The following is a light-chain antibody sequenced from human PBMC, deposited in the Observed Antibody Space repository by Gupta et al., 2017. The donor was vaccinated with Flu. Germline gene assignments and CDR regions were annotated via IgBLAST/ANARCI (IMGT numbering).Light chain of an antibody. CDR3: NSRDSNCNHLRV. J-gene: IGLJ3*02. Sequence: SSALTQDPAVTVALRQTVRITCQGDSLRSYYASWYQPKPRPAPVLVIYVKNNRPSGIPDRFSCSCSANTASFTITGAQAEEEADDYCNSRDSNCNHLRVFGGGTKLTVL. CDR1: SLRSYY. CDR2: VKN. V-gene: IGLV3-19*01.